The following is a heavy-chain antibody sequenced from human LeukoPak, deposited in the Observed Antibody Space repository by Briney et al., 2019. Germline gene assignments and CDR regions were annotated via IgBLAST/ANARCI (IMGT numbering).Heavy chain of an antibody. CDR1: GFTFSNYA. V-gene: IGHV3-23*01. J-gene: IGHJ4*02. D-gene: IGHD3-16*01. CDR3: VKDCRRGHFGGDY. CDR2: LSSTGFST. Sequence: PGGSLRLSCAASGFTFSNYALSWVRQAPGKGLEWVSSLSSTGFSTYYADSVKGRFTISRDNSKNTLYLQMNSLRAEDTAVYYCVKDCRRGHFGGDYWGQGTLVTVSS.